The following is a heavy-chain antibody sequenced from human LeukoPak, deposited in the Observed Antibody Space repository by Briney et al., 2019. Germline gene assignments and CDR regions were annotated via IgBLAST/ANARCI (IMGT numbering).Heavy chain of an antibody. CDR1: GFTFSSYD. CDR2: IGTAGDT. CDR3: ASGLPRQWSGLQSSNLDY. D-gene: IGHD3-3*01. V-gene: IGHV3-13*01. J-gene: IGHJ4*02. Sequence: GGSLRLSCAASGFTFSSYDMHWVRQATGKGLEWVSAIGTAGDTYYPGSVKGRFTISRENAKNSLYLQMNSLRAGDTAVYYCASGLPRQWSGLQSSNLDYWGQGTLVTVSS.